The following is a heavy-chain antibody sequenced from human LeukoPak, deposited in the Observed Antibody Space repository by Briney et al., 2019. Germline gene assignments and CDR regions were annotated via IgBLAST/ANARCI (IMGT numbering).Heavy chain of an antibody. V-gene: IGHV3-30*04. CDR3: AKGYYFDILSGYSSLDS. CDR1: GFTFSSYA. D-gene: IGHD3-9*01. J-gene: IGHJ4*02. Sequence: GGSLRLSCAASGFTFSSYAMHWVRQAPGKGLEWVAVISYDGSNKYYADSVKGRFTISRDDSKNTLYLQMNSLRAEDTAAYYCAKGYYFDILSGYSSLDSWGQGTLATVSS. CDR2: ISYDGSNK.